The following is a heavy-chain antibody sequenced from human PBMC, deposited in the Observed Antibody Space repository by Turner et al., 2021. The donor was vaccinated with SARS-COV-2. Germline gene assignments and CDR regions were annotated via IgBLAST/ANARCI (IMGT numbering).Heavy chain of an antibody. CDR1: GDSISSHY. D-gene: IGHD6-13*01. J-gene: IGHJ4*02. CDR2: RYNSGRST. Sequence: QVQLQESGPGLVKPSETLSLTCTVSGDSISSHYWSWIRQPPGKGLEWIGFRYNSGRSTHYNPSRKSRVTISTDTSKNQFSLKLTSVTAADTAVYYCARGGCSSCLFDSWGQGTLVSVSS. CDR3: ARGGCSSCLFDS. V-gene: IGHV4-59*11.